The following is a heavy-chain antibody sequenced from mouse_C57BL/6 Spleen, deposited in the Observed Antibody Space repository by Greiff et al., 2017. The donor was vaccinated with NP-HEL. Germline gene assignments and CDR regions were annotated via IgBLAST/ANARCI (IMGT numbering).Heavy chain of an antibody. V-gene: IGHV2-5*01. J-gene: IGHJ4*01. D-gene: IGHD1-1*01. CDR1: GFSLTSYG. Sequence: VKVVESGPGLVQPSQSLSITCTVSGFSLTSYGVHWVRQSPGKGLEWLGVIWRGGSTDYNAAFMSRLSITKDNSKSQVFFKMNSLQADDTAIYYCAKGVVAHYYAMDYWGQGTSVTVSS. CDR3: AKGVVAHYYAMDY. CDR2: IWRGGST.